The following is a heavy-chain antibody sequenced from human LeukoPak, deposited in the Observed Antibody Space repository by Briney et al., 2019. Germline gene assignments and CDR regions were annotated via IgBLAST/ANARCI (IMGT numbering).Heavy chain of an antibody. Sequence: SETLSLTCDVSGGSIDSTNWWNWVRQPPGKGLEWIGEIHHDGRINYNPSLKSRVTLSVDRSKNQFSLRLNSVTAADTAMYYCARSHDHLWGNYPDYWGQGTLVTVSS. CDR2: IHHDGRI. J-gene: IGHJ4*02. D-gene: IGHD3-16*02. CDR1: GGSIDSTNW. CDR3: ARSHDHLWGNYPDY. V-gene: IGHV4/OR15-8*01.